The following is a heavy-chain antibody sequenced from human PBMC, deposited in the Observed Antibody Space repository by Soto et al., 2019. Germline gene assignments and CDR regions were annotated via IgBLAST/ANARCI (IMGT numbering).Heavy chain of an antibody. CDR3: ASAYYDILTGFDY. V-gene: IGHV4-59*08. J-gene: IGHJ4*02. D-gene: IGHD3-9*01. CDR2: IYKSGSS. Sequence: TSEPLSLTSTVPGGNVINYYWNCILQPPEKGLECIGYIYKSGSSNYNPSLESRVTISLDRAKNQFALKLNCVAAADTAVYYCASAYYDILTGFDYWGQGTLVTVS. CDR1: GGNVINYY.